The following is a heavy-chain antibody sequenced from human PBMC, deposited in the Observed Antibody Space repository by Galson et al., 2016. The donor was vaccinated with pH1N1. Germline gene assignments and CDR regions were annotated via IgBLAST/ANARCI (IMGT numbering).Heavy chain of an antibody. Sequence: SLRLSCAASGFTFGAHTMNRVRQAPGKGLEWVASIGDAIFYADSVRGRFTISRDNAKSTLHLQMNSLRAEDTSIYYCTRDVPFTSFDYWGQGTLVTVSS. CDR1: GFTFGAHT. V-gene: IGHV3-21*06. D-gene: IGHD3-3*02. CDR2: IGDAI. CDR3: TRDVPFTSFDY. J-gene: IGHJ4*02.